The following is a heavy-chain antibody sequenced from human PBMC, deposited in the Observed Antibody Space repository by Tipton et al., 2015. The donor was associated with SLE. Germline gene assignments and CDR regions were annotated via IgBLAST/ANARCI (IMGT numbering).Heavy chain of an antibody. V-gene: IGHV4-39*07. CDR3: ASLPVLTTQDDAFDI. CDR1: GGSIESSPYY. CDR2: MSYSGTT. J-gene: IGHJ3*02. Sequence: TLSLTCTVSGGSIESSPYYWGWIRQPPGKGLEWIGTMSYSGTTYYNPSLKSRITISVDTSKNQFSLKLSSVTAADTAVYYCASLPVLTTQDDAFDIWGQGTMVIVSS. D-gene: IGHD4-17*01.